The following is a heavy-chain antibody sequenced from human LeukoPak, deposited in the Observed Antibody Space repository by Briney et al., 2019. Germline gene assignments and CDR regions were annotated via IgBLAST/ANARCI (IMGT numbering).Heavy chain of an antibody. CDR3: ARGLMVRGYFDY. D-gene: IGHD3-10*01. CDR1: GYSISSGYY. Sequence: SETLSLTCTVSGYSISSGYYWGWIRQPPGKGLEWIGSIYHSGSTYYNPSLKSRVTISVDTSKNQFSLKLSSVTAADTAVYYCARGLMVRGYFDYWGQGTLVTVSS. V-gene: IGHV4-38-2*02. CDR2: IYHSGST. J-gene: IGHJ4*02.